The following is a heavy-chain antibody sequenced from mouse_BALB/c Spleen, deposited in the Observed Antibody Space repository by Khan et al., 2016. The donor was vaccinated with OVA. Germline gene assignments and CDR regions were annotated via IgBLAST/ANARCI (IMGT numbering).Heavy chain of an antibody. D-gene: IGHD1-1*02. CDR1: GYTFTSYV. CDR2: IYPYNDAT. J-gene: IGHJ3*01. V-gene: IGHV1S136*01. CDR3: ASYYGSRFVY. Sequence: VQLQQPGPELVKPGASVKMSCKASGYTFTSYVIHWVKQRPGQGLEWIGYIYPYNDATKYSDKFKGKATLTSDKSSSTAYMELSSLTSEDSAVYYCASYYGSRFVYWGQGTLVTVSA.